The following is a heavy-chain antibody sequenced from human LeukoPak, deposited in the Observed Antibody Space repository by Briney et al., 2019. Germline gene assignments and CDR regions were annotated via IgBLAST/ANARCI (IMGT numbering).Heavy chain of an antibody. D-gene: IGHD4-23*01. V-gene: IGHV4-39*01. CDR1: GGSISSSSYY. Sequence: SETLSLTCTVSGGSISSSSYYWGWIRQPPGTGLEWIGSIYYSGSTYYNPSLKSRVTISVDTSKNQFSLKLSSVTAADTAVYYCARLLATVVTPFVDYWGQGTLVTVSS. J-gene: IGHJ4*02. CDR2: IYYSGST. CDR3: ARLLATVVTPFVDY.